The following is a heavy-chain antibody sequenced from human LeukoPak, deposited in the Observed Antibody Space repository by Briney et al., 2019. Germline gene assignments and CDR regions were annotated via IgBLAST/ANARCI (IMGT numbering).Heavy chain of an antibody. CDR2: ISSSGSTI. J-gene: IGHJ6*04. CDR3: ARAPVLRYFDWFPEDYYYGMDV. CDR1: GFTFSSYE. D-gene: IGHD3-9*01. V-gene: IGHV3-48*03. Sequence: PGGSLRLSCAASGFTFSSYEMNWVRQAPGKGLEWVSYISSSGSTIYYADSVKGRFTISRDNAKNSLYLQMNSLRAEDTAVYYCARAPVLRYFDWFPEDYYYGMDVWGEGTTVTVSS.